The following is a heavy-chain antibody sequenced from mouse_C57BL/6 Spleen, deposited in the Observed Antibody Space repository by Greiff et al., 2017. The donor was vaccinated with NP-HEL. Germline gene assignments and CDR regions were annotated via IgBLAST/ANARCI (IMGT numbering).Heavy chain of an antibody. CDR2: IDPSDSET. Sequence: QVQLQQPGAELVRPGSSVKLSCKASGYTFTSYWMHWVKQRPIQGLEWIGNIDPSDSETHYNQKFKDKATLTVDKSSSTAYMQLSSLTSEDSAVCYCARFSDGDYALYAMDYWGQGTSVTVSS. V-gene: IGHV1-52*01. D-gene: IGHD2-13*01. J-gene: IGHJ4*01. CDR3: ARFSDGDYALYAMDY. CDR1: GYTFTSYW.